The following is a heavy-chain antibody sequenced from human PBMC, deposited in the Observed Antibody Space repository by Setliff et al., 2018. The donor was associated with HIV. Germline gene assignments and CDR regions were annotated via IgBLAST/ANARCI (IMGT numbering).Heavy chain of an antibody. V-gene: IGHV5-51*01. CDR3: ARVAVPSTVYYYYHMDV. D-gene: IGHD6-19*01. Sequence: PGESLNISCKGSGYNFRKYWIAWVRQMPGKGLEWMGIIFPGDSETTYRPSFQGQVTISIDKSISTAYLQWSSLKASDTAMYFCARVAVPSTVYYYYHMDVWGKGTAVTVSS. CDR1: GYNFRKYW. J-gene: IGHJ6*03. CDR2: IFPGDSET.